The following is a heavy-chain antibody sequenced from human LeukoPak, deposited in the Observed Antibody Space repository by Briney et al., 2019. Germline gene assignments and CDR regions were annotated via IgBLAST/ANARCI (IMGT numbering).Heavy chain of an antibody. Sequence: GGSLRLSCAASGFTFSSYAMSWVRQAPGKGLEWVSAISGSGGSTYYADSVKGRFTISRDNSKNTLYLQMNSLRAEDTAVYYCARRHYYDYVWATPSTQATTPNYFDYWGQGTLVTVSS. CDR2: ISGSGGST. CDR3: ARRHYYDYVWATPSTQATTPNYFDY. CDR1: GFTFSSYA. J-gene: IGHJ4*02. V-gene: IGHV3-23*01. D-gene: IGHD3-16*01.